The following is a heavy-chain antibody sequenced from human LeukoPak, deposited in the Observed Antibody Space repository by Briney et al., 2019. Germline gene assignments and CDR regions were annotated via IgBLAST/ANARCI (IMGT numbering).Heavy chain of an antibody. CDR3: AKHSHDGSAPYYEVQLDY. D-gene: IGHD3-22*01. CDR1: RFTFSSYG. CDR2: IRYDGSNK. Sequence: GGSLRLSCAASRFTFSSYGMHWVRQAPGKGLEWVAFIRYDGSNKYYADSVRGRFTISRDNSKNTVYLQMNSLRAEDTAIYYCAKHSHDGSAPYYEVQLDYWGQGTLVTVSS. V-gene: IGHV3-30*02. J-gene: IGHJ4*02.